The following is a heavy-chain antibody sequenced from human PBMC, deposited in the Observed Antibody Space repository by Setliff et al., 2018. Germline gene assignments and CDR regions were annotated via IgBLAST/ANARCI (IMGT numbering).Heavy chain of an antibody. V-gene: IGHV3-21*06. J-gene: IGHJ4*02. CDR1: GFNFNSYW. CDR2: ISGSGNKT. D-gene: IGHD1-7*01. CDR3: ARANWNCGFDY. Sequence: GGSLRLSCAGSGFNFNSYWMNWVRQVPGKGLEWVASISGSGNKTFHADSVKGRFTISRDNAKNTLYLQMNSLRAEDTAVYYCARANWNCGFDYWGQGTLVTVSS.